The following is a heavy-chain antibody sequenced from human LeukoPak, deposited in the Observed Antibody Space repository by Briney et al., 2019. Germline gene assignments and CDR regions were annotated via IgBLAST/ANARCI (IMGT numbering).Heavy chain of an antibody. CDR1: TFTFNSDA. V-gene: IGHV3-23*01. CDR2: TSDTGGNP. D-gene: IGHD4/OR15-4a*01. Sequence: GVSLTLSCAASTFTFNSDAMKWLPPAPGKGLKWGSGTSDTGGNPYYADSVKGSFTISRAKSKNTLDLQMNNLRGEDSVDWYCAKGTMHDYWGEGTLV. J-gene: IGHJ4*02. CDR3: AKGTMHDY.